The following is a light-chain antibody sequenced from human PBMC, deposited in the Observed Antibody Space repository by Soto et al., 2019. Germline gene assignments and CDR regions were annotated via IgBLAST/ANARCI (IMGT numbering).Light chain of an antibody. CDR1: QSISSN. Sequence: VMTQSPATLSVSPCDIATLSCSASQSISSNLAWYQQKPGQAPRLLIYGASNRATGIPDRFSGSGSGTDFSLTISRLEPEDFAVYYCQQYGSSGTFGQGTKVDI. J-gene: IGKJ1*01. V-gene: IGKV3-20*01. CDR2: GAS. CDR3: QQYGSSGT.